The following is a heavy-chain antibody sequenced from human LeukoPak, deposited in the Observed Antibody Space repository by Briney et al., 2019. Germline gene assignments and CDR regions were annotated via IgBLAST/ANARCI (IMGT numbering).Heavy chain of an antibody. D-gene: IGHD1-26*01. CDR2: ISSSSSYI. CDR3: ARGRYSGSYYGEYFQH. V-gene: IGHV3-21*01. J-gene: IGHJ1*01. Sequence: GGSLRLSCAASGFTFSSYSMNWVRQAPGKGLEWVSSISSSSSYIYCADSVKGRFTISRDNAKNSLYLQMNSLRAEDTAVYYCARGRYSGSYYGEYFQHWGQGTLVTVSS. CDR1: GFTFSSYS.